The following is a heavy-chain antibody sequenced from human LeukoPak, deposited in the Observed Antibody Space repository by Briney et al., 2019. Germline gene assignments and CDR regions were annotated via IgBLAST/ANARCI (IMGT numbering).Heavy chain of an antibody. CDR1: GITLSNYG. J-gene: IGHJ4*02. CDR2: IGGSGGST. V-gene: IGHV3-23*01. Sequence: GGSLRLSCAVSGITLSNYGMSWVRQAPGKGLKWVAGIGGSGGSTNYADSVKGRFTISRDSPKNTLYLQMNSVRAEDTAVHFCAKRGVVIRVVLVGFHKEAYYFDSWGQGALVTVSS. D-gene: IGHD3-10*01. CDR3: AKRGVVIRVVLVGFHKEAYYFDS.